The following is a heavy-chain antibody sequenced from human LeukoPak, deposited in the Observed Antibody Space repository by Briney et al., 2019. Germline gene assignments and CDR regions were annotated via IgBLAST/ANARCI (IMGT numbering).Heavy chain of an antibody. J-gene: IGHJ6*03. Sequence: SETLSLTCTVSGGSISSHYWSWIRQPPGKGLEWVGYIYYSGSTNYNPSLKSRVTISVDTSKNQFSLKLSSVTAADTAVYYCARCSMFMVRGVIRYYYYMDVWGKGTTVTVPS. CDR3: ARCSMFMVRGVIRYYYYMDV. V-gene: IGHV4-59*11. CDR2: IYYSGST. D-gene: IGHD3-10*01. CDR1: GGSISSHY.